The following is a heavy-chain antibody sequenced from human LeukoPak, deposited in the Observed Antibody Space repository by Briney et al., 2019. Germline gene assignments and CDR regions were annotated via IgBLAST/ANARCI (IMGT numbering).Heavy chain of an antibody. Sequence: AGGSLRLSCAASGFTFSSYAMSWVRQAPGKGLEWVSAISGSGGSTYYADSVKGRFTISRDNSKNTLYLQMNSLRAEDTAVYYCAKSRHYYGLGDPGSWGQGTLVTVSS. CDR2: ISGSGGST. J-gene: IGHJ4*02. CDR3: AKSRHYYGLGDPGS. D-gene: IGHD3-10*01. CDR1: GFTFSSYA. V-gene: IGHV3-23*01.